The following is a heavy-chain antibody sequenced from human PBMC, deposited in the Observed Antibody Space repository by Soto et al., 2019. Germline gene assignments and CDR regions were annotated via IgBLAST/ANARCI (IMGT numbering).Heavy chain of an antibody. J-gene: IGHJ6*02. Sequence: QVQLVQSGAELKEPGDSVRVSCEASGYTLPAYYIHWVRRAPGQGLEWMGWINPRFGDTSYAQDFQGRVSMTRDTSISTVYMELSRLTSDDTAIYYCARNMDYYYGPGSGNGHGFWGQGTTVTVFS. CDR1: GYTLPAYY. CDR3: ARNMDYYYGPGSGNGHGF. CDR2: INPRFGDT. D-gene: IGHD3-10*01. V-gene: IGHV1-2*02.